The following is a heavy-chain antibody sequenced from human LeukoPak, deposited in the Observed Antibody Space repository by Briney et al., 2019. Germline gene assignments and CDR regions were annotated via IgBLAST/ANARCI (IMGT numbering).Heavy chain of an antibody. D-gene: IGHD4-11*01. Sequence: SETLSLTCTVSGGSISSYYWGWIRQPAGKGLEWIGRIYTSGSTNYNPSLKSRVTMSVDTSKNQFSLKLSSVTAADTAVYYCARHRYSNYAYYFDYWGQGTLVTVSS. CDR2: IYTSGST. CDR1: GGSISSYY. J-gene: IGHJ4*02. V-gene: IGHV4-4*07. CDR3: ARHRYSNYAYYFDY.